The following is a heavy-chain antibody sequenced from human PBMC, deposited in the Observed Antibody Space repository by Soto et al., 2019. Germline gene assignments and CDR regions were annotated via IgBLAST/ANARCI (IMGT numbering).Heavy chain of an antibody. J-gene: IGHJ3*02. CDR2: LYYSGST. CDR3: ARRKILYGDYPSFAPYACDI. D-gene: IGHD4-17*01. Sequence: QLQLQESGPGLVKPSETLSLTCTVSGGSISSSSYYWGWIRQPPGKGLEWIGSLYYSGSTYYNPSLKSRVSSSVDTSKNHFYLKLSSVTAADAAVYYGARRKILYGDYPSFAPYACDIWGQGTMVTVSS. CDR1: GGSISSSSYY. V-gene: IGHV4-39*02.